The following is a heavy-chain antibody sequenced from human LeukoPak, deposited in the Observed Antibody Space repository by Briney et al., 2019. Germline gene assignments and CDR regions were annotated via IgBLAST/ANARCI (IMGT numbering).Heavy chain of an antibody. D-gene: IGHD6-19*01. Sequence: GGSLKLSCAASGFTFSSYAMHWVRQAPGKGLEWVAVISYDGSNKYYADSVKGRFTISRDNSKNTLYLQMNSLRAEDTAVYYCARDQPDSSGWVLYFDYWGQGTLVTVSS. CDR2: ISYDGSNK. CDR1: GFTFSSYA. CDR3: ARDQPDSSGWVLYFDY. J-gene: IGHJ4*02. V-gene: IGHV3-30-3*01.